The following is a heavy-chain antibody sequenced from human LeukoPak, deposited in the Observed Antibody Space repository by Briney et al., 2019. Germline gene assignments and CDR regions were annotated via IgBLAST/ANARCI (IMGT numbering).Heavy chain of an antibody. D-gene: IGHD3-22*01. CDR2: ISSSAGST. V-gene: IGHV3-23*01. Sequence: PGGSLRLSCAASGFTFSSYAMSWVRQAPGKGLEWVSGISSSAGSTYYADSVKGRFTISRDNSKNTLYLQMNTLRAEDTAVYYCAKDGYSSGSCFDYWGQGTLVTVSS. CDR1: GFTFSSYA. CDR3: AKDGYSSGSCFDY. J-gene: IGHJ4*02.